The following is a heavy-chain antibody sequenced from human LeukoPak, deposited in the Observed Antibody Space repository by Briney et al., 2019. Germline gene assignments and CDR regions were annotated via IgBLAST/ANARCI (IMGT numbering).Heavy chain of an antibody. V-gene: IGHV4-34*01. J-gene: IGHJ4*02. CDR3: ARAVIAVAGTRRYFDY. D-gene: IGHD6-19*01. Sequence: PSETLSLTWAVYGGSFSGYYWSWIRQPPGKGLEWIGEINHSGSTNYNPSLKSRVTISVDTSKNQFSLKLSSVTAADTAVYYCARAVIAVAGTRRYFDYWGQGTLVTVSS. CDR2: INHSGST. CDR1: GGSFSGYY.